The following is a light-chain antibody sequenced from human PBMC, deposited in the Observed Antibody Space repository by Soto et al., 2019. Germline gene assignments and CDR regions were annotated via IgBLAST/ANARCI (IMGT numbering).Light chain of an antibody. Sequence: VLTQSPATLAVSPGERATLSCRASQTFNNKLAWYQQKPGQAPRLIVYRTSTRATGVPARFSGSGSETDFSLTISRLEPEDFAVYYCQQYAGSPPSFGQGTKVDIK. CDR2: RTS. CDR1: QTFNNK. V-gene: IGKV3-15*01. CDR3: QQYAGSPPS. J-gene: IGKJ1*01.